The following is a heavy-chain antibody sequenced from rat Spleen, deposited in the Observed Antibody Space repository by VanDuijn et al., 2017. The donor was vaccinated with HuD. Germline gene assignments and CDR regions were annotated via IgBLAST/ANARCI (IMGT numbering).Heavy chain of an antibody. CDR1: GFSFNNYW. V-gene: IGHV5-31*01. CDR2: ITNASGKT. J-gene: IGHJ2*01. CDR3: ARLPYYYDGSYYYYFDY. Sequence: EVQLVESGGGLVQPGRSLKISCVASGFSFNNYWMTWIRQAPGKGLEWVASITNASGKTYYPDSVKGRFTISRDNAKSTLYLQMDSLRSEDTATYYCARLPYYYDGSYYYYFDYWGQGVMVTVSS. D-gene: IGHD1-12*02.